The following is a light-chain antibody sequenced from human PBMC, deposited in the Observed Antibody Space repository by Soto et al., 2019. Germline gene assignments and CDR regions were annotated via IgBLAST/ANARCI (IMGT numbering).Light chain of an antibody. J-gene: IGKJ1*01. CDR1: QSVSSSY. CDR2: GAS. CDR3: QQDGSSPWT. V-gene: IGKV3-20*01. Sequence: EIVLTQSPGTLSLSPGERATLSCRASQSVSSSYLDWYQQKPGQAPRLLIYGASSRSTGIPDRFSGSGSGTDFTLTISRLEPEDFAVYYCQQDGSSPWTFGQGTKVESK.